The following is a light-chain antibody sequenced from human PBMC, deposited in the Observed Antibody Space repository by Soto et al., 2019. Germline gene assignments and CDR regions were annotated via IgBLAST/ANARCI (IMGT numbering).Light chain of an antibody. CDR1: QSVSSSY. V-gene: IGKV3-20*01. J-gene: IGKJ4*01. CDR3: QQYGSSPLT. CDR2: GAS. Sequence: EIVLTQSPGTLSLSPGERATLSCRASQSVSSSYLAWYQQKPGQAHRLLIYGASSRATGIPDRFSGSGSRTDFTLTISRLEPEDFAVYYCQQYGSSPLTFRGGTKLDIK.